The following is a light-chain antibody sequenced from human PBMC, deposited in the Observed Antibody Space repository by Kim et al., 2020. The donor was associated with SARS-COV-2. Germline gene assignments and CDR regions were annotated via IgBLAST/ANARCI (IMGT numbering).Light chain of an antibody. V-gene: IGKV3-15*01. CDR3: QQYNNWPPWT. J-gene: IGKJ1*01. Sequence: SPRERPTLSCRASQSVSSNLAWYQQKPGQAPRLLIYGASTRATGIPARFSGSGSGTEFTLTISSLQSEDFAVYYCQQYNNWPPWTFGQGTKVDIK. CDR2: GAS. CDR1: QSVSSN.